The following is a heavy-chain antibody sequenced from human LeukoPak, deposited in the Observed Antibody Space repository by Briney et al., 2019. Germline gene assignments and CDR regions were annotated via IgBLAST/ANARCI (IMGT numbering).Heavy chain of an antibody. Sequence: SETLSLTCAVYGGSFSGYYWSWIRQPPGKGLEWIGEINHSGSTNYNPSLKSRVTISVDTSKSQFSLKLSSVTAADTAVYYCASLIAARNDYWGQGTLVTVSS. CDR3: ASLIAARNDY. J-gene: IGHJ4*02. D-gene: IGHD6-6*01. CDR1: GGSFSGYY. CDR2: INHSGST. V-gene: IGHV4-34*01.